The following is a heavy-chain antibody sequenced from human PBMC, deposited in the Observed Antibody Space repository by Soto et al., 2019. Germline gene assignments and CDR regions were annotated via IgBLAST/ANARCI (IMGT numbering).Heavy chain of an antibody. V-gene: IGHV4-39*01. J-gene: IGHJ4*02. CDR2: IFYSGGT. Sequence: QLQLQESGPGLVKPSETLSLTCTVSGGSISSSSYYWGWIRQPPGKGLEWIGNIFYSGGTYYNPSLKGRVTISADTSKNQFSLKLSSVTAADTAVYYCARRSAGTIFDYWGQGTLVTVSS. CDR1: GGSISSSSYY. D-gene: IGHD1-26*01. CDR3: ARRSAGTIFDY.